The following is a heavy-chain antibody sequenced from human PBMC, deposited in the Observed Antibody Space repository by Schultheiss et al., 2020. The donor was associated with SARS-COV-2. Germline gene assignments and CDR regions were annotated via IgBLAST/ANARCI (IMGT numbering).Heavy chain of an antibody. D-gene: IGHD1-1*01. CDR2: IYYSGST. J-gene: IGHJ4*02. CDR1: GGSISSSSYY. Sequence: SETLSLTCTVSGGSISSSSYYWGWIRQPPGKGLEWIGSIYYSGSTNYNPSLKSRVTISVDTSKNQFSLKLSSVTAADTAVYYCARVSWNGRAGLEYWGQGTLVTVSS. V-gene: IGHV4-39*07. CDR3: ARVSWNGRAGLEY.